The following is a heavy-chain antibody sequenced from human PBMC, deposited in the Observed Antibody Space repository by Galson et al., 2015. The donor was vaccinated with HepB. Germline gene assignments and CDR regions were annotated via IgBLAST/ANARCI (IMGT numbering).Heavy chain of an antibody. CDR1: GFTFSSYG. V-gene: IGHV3-30*18. CDR3: AKDEGI. CDR2: ISYDGSNK. J-gene: IGHJ3*02. Sequence: SLRLSCAASGFTFSSYGMHWVRQAPGKGLEWVAVISYDGSNKYYADSVKGRFTISRDNSKNTLYLQMNSLRAEDTAVYYCAKDEGIWGQGTMVTVSS.